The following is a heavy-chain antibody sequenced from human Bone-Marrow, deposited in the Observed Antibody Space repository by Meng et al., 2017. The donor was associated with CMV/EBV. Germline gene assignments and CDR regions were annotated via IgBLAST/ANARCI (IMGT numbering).Heavy chain of an antibody. CDR2: IYYSGST. CDR3: ARTPEYCSSTSCYMDY. J-gene: IGHJ4*02. CDR1: GGSISSYY. D-gene: IGHD2-2*02. V-gene: IGHV4-59*01. Sequence: SETLSLTCTVSGGSISSYYWSWIRQPPGKGLEWIGYIYYSGSTNYNPSLKSRVTISVDTSKSQFSLKLSSVTAADTAVYYCARTPEYCSSTSCYMDYWGQGTLVTVSS.